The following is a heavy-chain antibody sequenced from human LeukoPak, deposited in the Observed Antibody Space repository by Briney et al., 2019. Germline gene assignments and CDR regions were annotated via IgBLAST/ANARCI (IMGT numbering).Heavy chain of an antibody. Sequence: PGGSLRLSCAASGFTFSSYAMSWVRQAPGKGLEWVSSISGSGTITYYADSVKGRFTISRDNSKNTLYLQMNSLRAQDTALYSCAKDYGGNSDGFDIWGQGTVVTVSS. CDR2: ISGSGTIT. CDR1: GFTFSSYA. V-gene: IGHV3-23*01. D-gene: IGHD4-23*01. J-gene: IGHJ3*02. CDR3: AKDYGGNSDGFDI.